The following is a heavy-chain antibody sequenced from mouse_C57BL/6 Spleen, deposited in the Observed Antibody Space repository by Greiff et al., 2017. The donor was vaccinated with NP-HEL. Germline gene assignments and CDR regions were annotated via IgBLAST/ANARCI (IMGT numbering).Heavy chain of an antibody. V-gene: IGHV1-18*01. J-gene: IGHJ3*01. CDR2: INPNNGGT. CDR3: AREGDYGSSPFAY. D-gene: IGHD1-1*01. Sequence: EVQLQQSGPELVKPGASVKIPCKASGYTFTDYNMDWVKQSHGKSLEWIGDINPNNGGTIYNQKFKGKATLTVDKSSSTAYMELRSLTSGDTAVYYCAREGDYGSSPFAYWGQGTLVTVSA. CDR1: GYTFTDYN.